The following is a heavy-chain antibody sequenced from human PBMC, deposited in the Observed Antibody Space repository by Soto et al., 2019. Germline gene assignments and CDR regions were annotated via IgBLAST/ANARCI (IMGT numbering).Heavy chain of an antibody. J-gene: IGHJ4*02. CDR3: ESARTGDYPSTY. Sequence: QVQLVQSGAEVKKPGSSVKVSCKASGGTFSRSSISWVRQAPGQGLEWMGGIVPLSGTADYAQKFQGRVTVTADESTSTAYMDLSSLTSEDTAIYYCESARTGDYPSTYWGQGTLVPVSS. D-gene: IGHD2-21*02. CDR2: IVPLSGTA. CDR1: GGTFSRSS. V-gene: IGHV1-69*01.